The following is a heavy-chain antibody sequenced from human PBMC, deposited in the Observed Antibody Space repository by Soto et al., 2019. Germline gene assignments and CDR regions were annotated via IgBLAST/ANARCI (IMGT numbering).Heavy chain of an antibody. CDR1: GGSISSGGYS. D-gene: IGHD3-22*01. J-gene: IGHJ4*02. CDR3: ARDSRSGYYLDY. V-gene: IGHV4-30-2*01. CDR2: IYHSGGT. Sequence: QLQLQESGSGLVKPSQTLSLTCAVSGGSISSGGYSWNWIRQPPGKGLEWIGYIYHSGGTDYNPCLKSRVSITVDSSNNQFSLKLSSVTAADTAVYYCARDSRSGYYLDYWGQGTLVTVSS.